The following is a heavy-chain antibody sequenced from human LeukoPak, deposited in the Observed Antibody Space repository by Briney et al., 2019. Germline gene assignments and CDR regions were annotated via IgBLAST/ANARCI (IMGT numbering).Heavy chain of an antibody. CDR3: ARDLGTAMAT. CDR1: GFTFSSYA. V-gene: IGHV3-30*04. Sequence: GGSLRLSCAASGFTFSSYAMNWVRQAPGKGLEGVAVISYDGSNAYYADSVKGRFTISRDNSKNTLYLQMNSLRAVDTAVYHCARDLGTAMATWGQGTLVTVSS. CDR2: ISYDGSNA. D-gene: IGHD5-18*01. J-gene: IGHJ5*02.